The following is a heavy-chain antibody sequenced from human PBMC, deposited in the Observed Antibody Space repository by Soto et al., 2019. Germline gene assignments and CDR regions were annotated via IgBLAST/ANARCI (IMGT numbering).Heavy chain of an antibody. CDR2: ISSSGSTI. J-gene: IGHJ6*03. D-gene: IGHD2-8*01. CDR1: GFTFSDYY. V-gene: IGHV3-11*01. Sequence: GSLRLSCAASGFTFSDYYMSWIRQAPGKGLEWVSYISSSGSTIYYADSVKGRFTISRDNAKNSLYLQMNSLRAEDTAVYYCARDEWAGYYYMDVWGKGTTVTVSS. CDR3: ARDEWAGYYYMDV.